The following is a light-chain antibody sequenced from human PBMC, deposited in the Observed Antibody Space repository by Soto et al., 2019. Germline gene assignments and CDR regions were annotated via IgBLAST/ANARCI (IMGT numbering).Light chain of an antibody. CDR1: SSDVCGSNY. J-gene: IGLJ1*01. CDR3: CSYAGSYTYG. Sequence: QSVLPQPRSVSVSPGRSVPISCTGTSSDVCGSNYVSWYQHHPDKAPKVMIYDDSKQPSRVPERFSGSKSGNTATLTISGLQAEDEAAYYCCSYAGSYTYGFGTGTKVTVL. CDR2: DDS. V-gene: IGLV2-11*01.